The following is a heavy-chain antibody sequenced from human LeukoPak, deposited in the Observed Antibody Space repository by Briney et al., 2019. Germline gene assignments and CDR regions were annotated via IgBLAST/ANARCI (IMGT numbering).Heavy chain of an antibody. CDR1: GYTFTSYG. V-gene: IGHV1-18*04. CDR3: ARVPRFGEPQNWFDP. Sequence: ASVKVACKASGYTFTSYGISWERQPPGPGLESRVGISAYNGNTYYAQKLQGRVTMTTDTSTSTAYMELRSLRSDDTAVYYCARVPRFGEPQNWFDPWGQGTLVTVSS. J-gene: IGHJ5*02. D-gene: IGHD3-10*01. CDR2: ISAYNGNT.